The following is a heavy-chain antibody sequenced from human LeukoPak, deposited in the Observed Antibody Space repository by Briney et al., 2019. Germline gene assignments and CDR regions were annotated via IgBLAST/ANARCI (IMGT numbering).Heavy chain of an antibody. CDR2: IWYDGSNK. CDR1: GFTFSSYG. CDR3: ARDRGSWYGDAFDI. Sequence: GGSLRLSCAASGFTFSSYGMHWVRQAPGKGLEWVAVIWYDGSNKYYADSVKGRFTVSRDNSKNTLYLQMNSLRAEDTAVYYCARDRGSWYGDAFDIWGQGTMVTVSS. D-gene: IGHD6-13*01. J-gene: IGHJ3*02. V-gene: IGHV3-33*01.